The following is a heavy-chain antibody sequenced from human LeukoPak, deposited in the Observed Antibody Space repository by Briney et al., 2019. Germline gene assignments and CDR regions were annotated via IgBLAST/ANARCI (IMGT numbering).Heavy chain of an antibody. V-gene: IGHV1-2*02. J-gene: IGHJ4*02. CDR1: EYTFTGYY. D-gene: IGHD5-18*01. Sequence: GASVKVSCKASEYTFTGYYIHWVRQAPGQGLEWMGWINPDSGGTNFPQKFQGRVTMTRDTSISAAYMELSRLRSDDTAVYHCARGDSYGYTSGFDYWGQGTLVTVSS. CDR3: ARGDSYGYTSGFDY. CDR2: INPDSGGT.